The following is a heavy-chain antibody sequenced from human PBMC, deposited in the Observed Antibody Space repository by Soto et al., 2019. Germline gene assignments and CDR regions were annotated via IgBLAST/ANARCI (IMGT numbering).Heavy chain of an antibody. CDR3: ARGGIIGTQPDY. CDR2: IFPVDSDT. D-gene: IGHD1-7*01. CDR1: GYNFGAYW. J-gene: IGHJ4*02. Sequence: PGESLKISCQGSGYNFGAYWIGLVRQMPGKGLEWMGIIFPVDSDTRYWPSFQGQVTISVDRSINTAYLQWRRLKASDTAMYFCARGGIIGTQPDYWGQGAQVTVSS. V-gene: IGHV5-51*01.